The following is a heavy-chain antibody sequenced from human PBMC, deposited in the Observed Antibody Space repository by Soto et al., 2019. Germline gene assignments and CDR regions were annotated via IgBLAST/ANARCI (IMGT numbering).Heavy chain of an antibody. J-gene: IGHJ3*02. CDR3: AIPPRDYDGSGYWPGYAFDI. CDR1: GGTFSSYA. V-gene: IGHV1-69*13. CDR2: IIPIFGTA. Sequence: ASVKVSCKASGGTFSSYAISWVRQAPGQGLEWMGGIIPIFGTANYAQKFQGRVTITADESTSTAYMELSSLRSEDTAVYYCAIPPRDYDGSGYWPGYAFDIWGQGTMVTVSS. D-gene: IGHD3-22*01.